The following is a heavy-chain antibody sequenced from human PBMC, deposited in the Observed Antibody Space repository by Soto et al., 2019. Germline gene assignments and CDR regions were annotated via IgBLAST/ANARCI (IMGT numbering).Heavy chain of an antibody. CDR3: VRRHVSATGIDWFDP. CDR2: INPRSDRT. J-gene: IGHJ5*02. V-gene: IGHV1-46*01. Sequence: APVNVSCKASVFSFIDYSMHWVRQAPGKRLELMGIINPRSDRTKYAPKFQGRVTITRDTSASTAYMELSSLRSEDTAVYYCVRRHVSATGIDWFDPWGQGTLVTVSS. D-gene: IGHD6-13*01. CDR1: VFSFIDYS.